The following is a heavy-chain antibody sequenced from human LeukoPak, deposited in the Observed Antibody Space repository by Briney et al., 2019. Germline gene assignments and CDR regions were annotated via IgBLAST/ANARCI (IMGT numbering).Heavy chain of an antibody. V-gene: IGHV3-23*01. CDR1: GFTFSSHA. CDR3: AKSVIRTTVVKTPFDY. Sequence: GGSLRLSCAASGFTFSSHAMSWVRQAPGKGLEWVSAISDSGKDTSYADSVKGRFTISRDNSKNTLYLQMNSLRAEDTAVYYCAKSVIRTTVVKTPFDYWGQGTLVTVSS. CDR2: ISDSGKDT. D-gene: IGHD4-23*01. J-gene: IGHJ4*02.